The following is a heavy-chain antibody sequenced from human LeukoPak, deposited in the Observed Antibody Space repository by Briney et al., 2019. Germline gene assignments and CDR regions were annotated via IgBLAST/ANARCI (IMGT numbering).Heavy chain of an antibody. D-gene: IGHD1-20*01. V-gene: IGHV4-34*01. J-gene: IGHJ4*02. CDR2: INHSGST. CDR1: GGSFSGYW. Sequence: PSETLSLTCAVYGGSFSGYWWNWLRQSPGKGLEWIGEINHSGSTNYNPSLKSRVTVSVDRSQNQFSLKLISVTAADTAVYYCGRAPGWTITSRPLDYWGRGSLVTVSS. CDR3: GRAPGWTITSRPLDY.